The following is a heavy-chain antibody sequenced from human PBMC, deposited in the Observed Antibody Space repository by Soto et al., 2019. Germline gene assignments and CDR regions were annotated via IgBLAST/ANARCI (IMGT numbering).Heavy chain of an antibody. CDR1: GGSISSGGYS. J-gene: IGHJ5*02. D-gene: IGHD3-10*01. V-gene: IGHV4-30-2*01. CDR3: ARVPGP. Sequence: PSETLSLTCAVSGGSISSGGYSWSWIRQPPGKGLELIGFIYHCWSTYYNPFLKILVTISVDRSKNQFSLKLTSVTAADTAVYYCARVPGPWGQGTLVTVSS. CDR2: IYHCWST.